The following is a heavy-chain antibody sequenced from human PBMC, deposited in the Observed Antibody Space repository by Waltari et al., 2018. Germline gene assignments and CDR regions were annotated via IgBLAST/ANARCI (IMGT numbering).Heavy chain of an antibody. CDR1: GGSISSYY. CDR2: IYYSGST. J-gene: IGHJ4*02. V-gene: IGHV4-59*01. D-gene: IGHD2-8*01. Sequence: QVQLQESGPGLVKPSETLSLTCTVSGGSISSYYWSWIRQPPGKGLEWIGYIYYSGSTNYNPSLKSRVTISVDTSKNQFSLKLSSVTAADTAVYYCARANGGKKGNYFDYWGQGTLVTVSS. CDR3: ARANGGKKGNYFDY.